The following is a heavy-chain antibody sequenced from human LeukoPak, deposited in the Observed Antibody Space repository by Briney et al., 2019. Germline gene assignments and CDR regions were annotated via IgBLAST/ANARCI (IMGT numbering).Heavy chain of an antibody. J-gene: IGHJ3*02. V-gene: IGHV4-39*07. CDR2: IYYSGST. CDR3: ARAGGVYDAFDI. Sequence: SETLSLTCTVSGGSISSSSYYWGWIRQPPGKRLEWIGSIYYSGSTYYNPSLKSRVTISVDTSKNQFSLKLSSVTAADTAVYYCARAGGVYDAFDIWGQGTMVTVSS. CDR1: GGSISSSSYY. D-gene: IGHD3-10*01.